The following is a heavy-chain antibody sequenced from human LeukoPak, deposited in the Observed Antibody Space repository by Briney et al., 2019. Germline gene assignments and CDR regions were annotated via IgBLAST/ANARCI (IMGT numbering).Heavy chain of an antibody. V-gene: IGHV1-46*01. CDR1: GYTFTSYY. CDR2: INPSGGST. Sequence: ASVKVSCKASGYTFTSYYMHWVRQAPGQGLEWMGIINPSGGSTSYAQKFQGRVTMTRDTSISTAYMELSRLRSDDTAVYYCARTSSRLFDPWGQGTLVTVFS. J-gene: IGHJ5*02. D-gene: IGHD6-13*01. CDR3: ARTSSRLFDP.